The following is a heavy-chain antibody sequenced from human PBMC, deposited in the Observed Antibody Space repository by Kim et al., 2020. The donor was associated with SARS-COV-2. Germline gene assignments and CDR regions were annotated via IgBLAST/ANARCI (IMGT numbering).Heavy chain of an antibody. J-gene: IGHJ6*02. CDR1: GFTFSTYR. CDR3: AKGAMQYTSSGMDV. Sequence: GGSLRLSCAASGFTFSTYRMGWVRQSPSNVLVLVSSINGDVRRTYYADAVKGRFTISRDNSKNTLYLQMTRLRGEDTAVYYCAKGAMQYTSSGMDVWGQGTTVTGSS. D-gene: IGHD6-19*01. V-gene: IGHV3-74*01. CDR2: INGDVRRT.